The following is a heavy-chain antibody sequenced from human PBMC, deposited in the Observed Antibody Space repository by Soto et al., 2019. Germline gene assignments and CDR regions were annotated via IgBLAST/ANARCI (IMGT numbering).Heavy chain of an antibody. Sequence: SLIVSWPSSGITFGDYSMSWVLQAPGKGLEWVGFIRSKAYGGTTEYAASVKGRFTISRDDSKSIAYLQMNSLKTEDTAVYYCTRAWTFSYGFDYWGQGTLVTVSS. CDR2: IRSKAYGGTT. CDR3: TRAWTFSYGFDY. CDR1: GITFGDYS. V-gene: IGHV3-49*04. D-gene: IGHD1-26*01. J-gene: IGHJ4*02.